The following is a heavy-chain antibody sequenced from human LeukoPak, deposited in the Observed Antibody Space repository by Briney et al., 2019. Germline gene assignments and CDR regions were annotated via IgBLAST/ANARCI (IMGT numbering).Heavy chain of an antibody. V-gene: IGHV2-26*01. CDR2: IFSNDEK. Sequence: SGPTLVNPTETLTLTCTVSGFSLSNARMGVSWIRQPPGKALEWLAHIFSNDEKSYSTSLKSRLTISKDTSKSQVVLTMTNIDPVDTVTYYCAREILADGWSDRNFDYWGQGTLVTVSS. J-gene: IGHJ4*02. CDR1: GFSLSNARMG. CDR3: AREILADGWSDRNFDY. D-gene: IGHD6-19*01.